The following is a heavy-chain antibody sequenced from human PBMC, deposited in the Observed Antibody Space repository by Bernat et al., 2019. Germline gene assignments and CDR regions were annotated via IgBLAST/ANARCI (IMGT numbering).Heavy chain of an antibody. CDR3: ARVEWATYGDYAGV. V-gene: IGHV3-48*02. Sequence: VQLVESGGGVVQPGRSLRLSCAASGFTFSSYSMNWVRQAPGKGLEWVSYISSSSSTIYYADSVKGRFTISRDNAKNSLYLQMNSLRDEDTAVYYCARVEWATYGDYAGVWGQGTLVTVSS. CDR1: GFTFSSYS. CDR2: ISSSSSTI. D-gene: IGHD4-17*01. J-gene: IGHJ4*02.